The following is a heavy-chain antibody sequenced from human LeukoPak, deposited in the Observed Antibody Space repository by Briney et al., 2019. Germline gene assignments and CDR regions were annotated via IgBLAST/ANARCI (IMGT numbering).Heavy chain of an antibody. CDR1: GYIFTSYW. CDR2: IYPGDSNT. D-gene: IGHD3-10*01. CDR3: ARGVYYGSGRSYCFDY. J-gene: IGHJ4*02. Sequence: GESLKISCKGSGYIFTSYWIAWLRQMPGKGLEWMGIIYPGDSNTKYSPSFQGQVTISADKSISTAYLQRSSLKASDTAMYYCARGVYYGSGRSYCFDYWGQGTLVTVSS. V-gene: IGHV5-51*01.